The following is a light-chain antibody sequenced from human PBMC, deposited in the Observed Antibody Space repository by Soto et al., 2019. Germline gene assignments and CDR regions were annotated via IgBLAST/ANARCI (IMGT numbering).Light chain of an antibody. CDR1: QSISTW. CDR3: QQYYSYSPCT. Sequence: DIPMTQSPSTLPASVGDRVTITCRASQSISTWLAWYQQKPGKAPKVLIYQASSLESGVPSRFSGSGSGTEFPLTISDLQPDDFATYYCQQYYSYSPCTFGQGTKLEIK. V-gene: IGKV1-5*03. CDR2: QAS. J-gene: IGKJ2*02.